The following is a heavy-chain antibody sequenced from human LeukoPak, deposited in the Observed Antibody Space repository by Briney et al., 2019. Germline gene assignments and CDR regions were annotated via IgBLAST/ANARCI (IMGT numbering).Heavy chain of an antibody. CDR1: GYTLTELS. V-gene: IGHV1-24*01. Sequence: ASVKVSCKVSGYTLTELSMHWVRQAPGKGLEWMGGFDPEDGETIYAQKFLGRVTMTEDTSTDTAYMELSSLRAEDTAVYYCARDLAVAGTGAMDVWGKGTTVTVSS. CDR3: ARDLAVAGTGAMDV. CDR2: FDPEDGET. D-gene: IGHD6-19*01. J-gene: IGHJ6*03.